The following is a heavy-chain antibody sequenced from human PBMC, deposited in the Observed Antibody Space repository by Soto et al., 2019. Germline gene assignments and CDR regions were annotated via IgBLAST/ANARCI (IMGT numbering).Heavy chain of an antibody. CDR3: ARGPLSYYDTSGNHDH. CDR2: ISGYNGNT. Sequence: QVQLVQSGAEVKKPGASVKVSCKGSGYTFTSHTISWVRQARGQGLEWMGWISGYNGNTNYAQKVQGRVTMTTDTSTSTAYLELRSLRSDDTAVYYCARGPLSYYDTSGNHDHWGQGTVVTVSA. J-gene: IGHJ4*02. D-gene: IGHD3-22*01. CDR1: GYTFTSHT. V-gene: IGHV1-18*01.